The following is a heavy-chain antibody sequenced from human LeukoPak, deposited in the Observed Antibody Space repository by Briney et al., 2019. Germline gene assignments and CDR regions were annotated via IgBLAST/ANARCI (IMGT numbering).Heavy chain of an antibody. CDR3: AKDWGFQFASGRNCEY. D-gene: IGHD3-10*01. Sequence: RGSLRLSCAASGFSFTNYGTHWVRQAPGKGLQWVADISYDGSNKYYADSVTGRFSISRDNSKNTLYLQMNSLRAEDTAVYYCAKDWGFQFASGRNCEYWGRGTLVTVS. J-gene: IGHJ4*02. V-gene: IGHV3-30*18. CDR1: GFSFTNYG. CDR2: ISYDGSNK.